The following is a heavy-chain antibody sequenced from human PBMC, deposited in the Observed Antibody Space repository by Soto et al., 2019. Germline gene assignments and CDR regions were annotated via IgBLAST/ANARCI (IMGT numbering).Heavy chain of an antibody. D-gene: IGHD3-16*01. CDR2: IIPIIATT. V-gene: IGHV1-69*06. J-gene: IGHJ3*01. Sequence: QVQLVQSGAEVKKPGSSVKVSCKASGGNFNNYAISWVRQAPAQGLQWMGGIIPIIATTHYAQKLQGRVTISADRGRPTVYMELTGLTSDYSVTYFGESAPRDRDAVSLWCQGKGVTVSS. CDR1: GGNFNNYA. CDR3: ESAPRDRDAVSL.